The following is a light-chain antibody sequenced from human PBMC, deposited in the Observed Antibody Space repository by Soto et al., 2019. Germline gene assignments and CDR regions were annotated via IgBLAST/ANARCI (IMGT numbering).Light chain of an antibody. Sequence: DIQMTQSPSSLSASVGDRVTITCRASQGISNYLAWYQQKPGKVPRLMIYAASTLHSGVPSRFSGGGSGTEFTLTISSLETEDVATYYCQKYNSAPLTYGGGTRVEIK. CDR2: AAS. J-gene: IGKJ4*01. CDR1: QGISNY. CDR3: QKYNSAPLT. V-gene: IGKV1-27*01.